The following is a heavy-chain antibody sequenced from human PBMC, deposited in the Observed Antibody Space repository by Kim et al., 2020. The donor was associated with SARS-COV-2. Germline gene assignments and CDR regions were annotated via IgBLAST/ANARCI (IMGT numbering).Heavy chain of an antibody. CDR2: ISSSSSYI. J-gene: IGHJ3*02. CDR3: ARGVAAGHDAFDI. V-gene: IGHV3-21*01. D-gene: IGHD6-25*01. Sequence: GGSLRLSCAASGFTFSSYSMNWVRQAPGKGLEWVSSISSSSSYIYYADSVKGRFAISRDNAKNSLYLQMNSLRAEDTAVYYCARGVAAGHDAFDIWGKGTMVTLSS. CDR1: GFTFSSYS.